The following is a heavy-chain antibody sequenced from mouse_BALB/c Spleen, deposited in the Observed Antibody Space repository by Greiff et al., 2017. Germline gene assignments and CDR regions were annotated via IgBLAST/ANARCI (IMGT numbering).Heavy chain of an antibody. CDR1: GDSITSGY. CDR2: ISYSGST. CDR3: ARERDGYSPYYYAMDY. J-gene: IGHJ4*01. V-gene: IGHV3-8*02. D-gene: IGHD2-3*01. Sequence: EVKLQESGPSLVKPSQTLSLTCSVTGDSITSGYWNWIRKFPGNKLEYMGYISYSGSTYYNPSLKSRISITRDTSKNQYYLQLNSVTTEDTATYYSARERDGYSPYYYAMDYWGQGTSVTVSS.